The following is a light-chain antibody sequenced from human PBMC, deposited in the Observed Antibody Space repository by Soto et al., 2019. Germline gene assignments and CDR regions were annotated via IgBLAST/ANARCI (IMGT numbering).Light chain of an antibody. J-gene: IGKJ5*01. CDR1: QSVSIS. CDR3: QQRSNWSIT. V-gene: IGKV3-11*01. Sequence: EIVLTQSPATLSFSPCEIATLSCSASQSVSISLSWYQQKPGQAPRLLIYDASNRATGIPARFSGSGSGTGFTLTISSLEPEDFAVYYCQQRSNWSITFGQGTRLEIK. CDR2: DAS.